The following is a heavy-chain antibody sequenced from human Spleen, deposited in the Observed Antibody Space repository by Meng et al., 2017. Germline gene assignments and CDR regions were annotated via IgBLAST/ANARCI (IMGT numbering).Heavy chain of an antibody. Sequence: ASVKVSCKASGYTFTGYYMHWVRQAPGQGLEWMGWINPTSGGTNYAQKLQGRVTMTRDTSISTAYMELSSLSSDDTAVYYCTRGRGITVAGALGNIWGQGTMVTVSS. J-gene: IGHJ3*02. CDR3: TRGRGITVAGALGNI. CDR2: INPTSGGT. V-gene: IGHV1-2*02. CDR1: GYTFTGYY. D-gene: IGHD6-19*01.